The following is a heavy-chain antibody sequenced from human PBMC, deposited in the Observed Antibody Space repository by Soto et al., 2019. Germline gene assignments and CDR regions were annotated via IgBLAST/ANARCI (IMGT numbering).Heavy chain of an antibody. V-gene: IGHV4-61*01. CDR1: GGSVSSGSYY. CDR3: ARDSQSIAARPVYGMDV. J-gene: IGHJ6*02. Sequence: SETLSLTCTVSGGSVSSGSYYWSWIRQPPGKGLEWIGYIYYSGSTNYNPSLKSRVTISVDTSKNQFSLKLSSVTAADTAVYYCARDSQSIAARPVYGMDVWGQGTTVTVSS. CDR2: IYYSGST. D-gene: IGHD6-6*01.